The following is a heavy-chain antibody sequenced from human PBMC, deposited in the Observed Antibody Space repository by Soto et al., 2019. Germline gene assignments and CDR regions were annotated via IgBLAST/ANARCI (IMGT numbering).Heavy chain of an antibody. V-gene: IGHV1-46*01. CDR3: ARGLGKSDYDRY. Sequence: QVQLVQSGAEVKKPGASVKVSCKASGYTFTSYYMHWVRQAPGQGLEWMGIINPSGGSTTYAQKFQGRVTMTRDTSTTTVYMELSSLRSEDTAMYYCARGLGKSDYDRYWGQGTLVTVSS. D-gene: IGHD3-16*01. CDR1: GYTFTSYY. J-gene: IGHJ4*02. CDR2: INPSGGST.